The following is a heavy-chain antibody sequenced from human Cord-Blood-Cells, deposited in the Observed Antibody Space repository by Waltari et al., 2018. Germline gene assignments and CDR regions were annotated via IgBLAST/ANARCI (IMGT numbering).Heavy chain of an antibody. CDR1: GGSISSYY. V-gene: IGHV4-59*01. Sequence: QVQLQESGPGLVKPSETLSLTCTVSGGSISSYYLRWIRQPPGKGLEWIGYIYYSGSTNYNPSLKSRVTISVDTSKNQFSLKLSSVTAADTAVYYCARRIFDAFDIWGHGTMVTVSS. CDR2: IYYSGST. D-gene: IGHD3-3*01. J-gene: IGHJ3*02. CDR3: ARRIFDAFDI.